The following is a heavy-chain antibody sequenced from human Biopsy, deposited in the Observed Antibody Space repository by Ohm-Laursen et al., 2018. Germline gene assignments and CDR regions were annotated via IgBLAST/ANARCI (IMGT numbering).Heavy chain of an antibody. D-gene: IGHD3-9*01. CDR1: GYTFAGYY. Sequence: ASVKVSCKVSGYTFAGYYLHWVRQAPGHGLEWMGWINPNSGNANYAQSFQGRLTVTRDTSVSTAYMELTSLTFDDTAIYYCARVPAYPSIDGYYGLDLWGQGTTVIVSS. CDR2: INPNSGNA. V-gene: IGHV1-2*02. J-gene: IGHJ6*02. CDR3: ARVPAYPSIDGYYGLDL.